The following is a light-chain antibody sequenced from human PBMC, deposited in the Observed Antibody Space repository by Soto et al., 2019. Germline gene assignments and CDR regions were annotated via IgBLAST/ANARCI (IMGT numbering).Light chain of an antibody. J-gene: IGKJ1*01. Sequence: DIQMTQSPSSLSASVGGRVTITCRASQGISSYLAWYQQKPGKVPKLLIYAASTLQSGVPSRFSGSGSGTDFTLTISSLQPEYVATYYCQKYNSAPWTFGQGTKVEIK. CDR2: AAS. V-gene: IGKV1-27*01. CDR3: QKYNSAPWT. CDR1: QGISSY.